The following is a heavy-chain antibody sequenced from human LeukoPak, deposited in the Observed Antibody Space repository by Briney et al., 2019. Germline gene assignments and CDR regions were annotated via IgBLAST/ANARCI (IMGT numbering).Heavy chain of an antibody. CDR2: ITTYNGDK. V-gene: IGHV1-18*01. J-gene: IGHJ4*02. CDR3: ARDCSNGVCYPRDY. CDR1: GYTLSGYG. D-gene: IGHD2-8*01. Sequence: ASVKVSSKASGYTLSGYGISWLRQAPGQGLEWVGWITTYNGDKKYSQKFQGRVTMTTDTSASTYYMDLKTLRSDDTAIYYCARDCSNGVCYPRDYWGQGTLVIVSA.